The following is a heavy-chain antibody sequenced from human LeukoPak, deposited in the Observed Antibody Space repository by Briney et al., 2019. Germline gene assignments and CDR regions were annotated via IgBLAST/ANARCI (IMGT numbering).Heavy chain of an antibody. CDR3: TRDEKQSYFDTTAYWTVFDY. Sequence: GGSLRLSCTGSGFTLGDYALSWVRQAPGKGLEWIGSIRSDAYGGSTQYAVSVSGRFTISRDDSDNIVYLQMNSLQTDDTAVYYCTRDEKQSYFDTTAYWTVFDYWGQGTLVTVSS. V-gene: IGHV3-49*04. CDR2: IRSDAYGGST. CDR1: GFTLGDYA. D-gene: IGHD3-22*01. J-gene: IGHJ4*02.